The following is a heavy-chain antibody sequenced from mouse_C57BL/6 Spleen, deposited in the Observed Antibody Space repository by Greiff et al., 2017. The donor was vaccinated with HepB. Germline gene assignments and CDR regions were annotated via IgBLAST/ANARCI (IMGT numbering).Heavy chain of an antibody. CDR1: GYTFTDYY. CDR2: INPNNGGT. D-gene: IGHD2-2*01. Sequence: VQLQQSGPELVKPGASVKISCKASGYTFTDYYMNWVKQSHGKSLEWIGDINPNNGGTSYNQKFKGKATLTVDKSSSTAYMELRSLTSEDSAVYYCARSGWLRRGFAYWGQGTLVTVSA. J-gene: IGHJ3*01. CDR3: ARSGWLRRGFAY. V-gene: IGHV1-26*01.